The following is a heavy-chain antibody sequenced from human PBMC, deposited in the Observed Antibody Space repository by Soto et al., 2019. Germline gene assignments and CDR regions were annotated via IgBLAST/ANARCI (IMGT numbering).Heavy chain of an antibody. Sequence: QVQLVQSGAEVRKTGSSAKISCRAYGVTFTTHDFSWVRQAPGQGPEWMGGITPIFGTTKYAPKFQRRVTLTADESTSTVYMELRSLRSDDTAVYYCARDQYRHGSGTYYVTGWDHWGQGTLVTVSS. V-gene: IGHV1-69*01. CDR3: ARDQYRHGSGTYYVTGWDH. J-gene: IGHJ4*02. CDR2: ITPIFGTT. D-gene: IGHD3-10*01. CDR1: GVTFTTHD.